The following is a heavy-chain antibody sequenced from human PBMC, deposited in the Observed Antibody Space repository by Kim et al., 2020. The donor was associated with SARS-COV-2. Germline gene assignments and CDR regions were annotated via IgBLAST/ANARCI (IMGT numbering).Heavy chain of an antibody. CDR1: GFTFSSYG. CDR2: ISYDGSNK. D-gene: IGHD6-19*01. Sequence: GGSLRLSCAASGFTFSSYGMHWVRQAPGKGLEWVAVISYDGSNKFHTDSVKGRFTISRDNSKNTLYLQMNSLRVEDTAVYYCARGAGTGDEDFDYRGQGTLVTVSS. V-gene: IGHV3-30*03. CDR3: ARGAGTGDEDFDY. J-gene: IGHJ4*02.